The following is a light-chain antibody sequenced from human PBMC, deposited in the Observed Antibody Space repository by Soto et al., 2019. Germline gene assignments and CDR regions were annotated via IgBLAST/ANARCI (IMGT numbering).Light chain of an antibody. CDR2: GAS. CDR1: QSVSSTY. J-gene: IGKJ2*03. Sequence: EIVLTQSPGTLSLSPGEGATLSCRASQSVSSTYLAWYQHKPGQAPRLLIYGASNRATGIPDRFSGSGSGTDFTLAISRLEPEDFAMYYWQQFGGSPRYSFGPGTKLEIK. V-gene: IGKV3-20*01. CDR3: QQFGGSPRYS.